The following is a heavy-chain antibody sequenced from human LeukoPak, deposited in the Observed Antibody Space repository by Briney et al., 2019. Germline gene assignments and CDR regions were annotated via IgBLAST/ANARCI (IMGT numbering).Heavy chain of an antibody. D-gene: IGHD3-10*02. CDR3: AELGITMIGGV. Sequence: GGSLRLSCAASGSTFSDYYMSWIRQAPGKGLEWVSYISSGGITIYYADSVKGRFTISRDNAKNSLYLQMNSLRAEDTAVYYCAELGITMIGGVWGKGTTVTISS. J-gene: IGHJ6*04. CDR2: ISSGGITI. CDR1: GSTFSDYY. V-gene: IGHV3-11*04.